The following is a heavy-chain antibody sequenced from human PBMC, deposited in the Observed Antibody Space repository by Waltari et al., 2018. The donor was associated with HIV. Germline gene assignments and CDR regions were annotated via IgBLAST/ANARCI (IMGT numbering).Heavy chain of an antibody. D-gene: IGHD6-13*01. V-gene: IGHV3-23*01. Sequence: EVQLLESGGGLVQPGGSLRLSCAASRFTFSTYAMSWVRQAPGKGLEWVSAISGSGDSTYYADSVKGRFTISRDNSKNTLYLQMKSLRAEDTALYYCAKEYSISWYGFDYWGQGTLVTVSS. CDR2: ISGSGDST. CDR3: AKEYSISWYGFDY. CDR1: RFTFSTYA. J-gene: IGHJ4*02.